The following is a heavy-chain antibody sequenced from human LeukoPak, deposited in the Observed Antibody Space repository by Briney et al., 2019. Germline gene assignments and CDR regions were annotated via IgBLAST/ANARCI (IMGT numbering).Heavy chain of an antibody. Sequence: ASVKVSCKASGYTFTSHGISWVRQAPGQGLEWMGWISAYNGNTNYAQKLQGRVTMTTDTSTSTAYMELRSLRSDDTAVYYCARVSYYDILTGYSLFDYWGQGTLVTVSS. CDR3: ARVSYYDILTGYSLFDY. CDR1: GYTFTSHG. J-gene: IGHJ4*02. D-gene: IGHD3-9*01. V-gene: IGHV1-18*01. CDR2: ISAYNGNT.